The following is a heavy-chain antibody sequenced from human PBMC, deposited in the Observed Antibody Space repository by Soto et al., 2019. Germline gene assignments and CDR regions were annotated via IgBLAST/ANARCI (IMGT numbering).Heavy chain of an antibody. CDR1: GYTFTGYY. Sequence: ASVKVSCKASGYTFTGYYMHWVRQAPGQGLEWMGWINPNSGGTNYAQKIQGWVTMTRDTSISTAYMELSRLRSDDTAVFYCARGRIAAAGTPYFDYWGQGTLVTVSS. CDR2: INPNSGGT. J-gene: IGHJ4*02. CDR3: ARGRIAAAGTPYFDY. V-gene: IGHV1-2*04. D-gene: IGHD6-13*01.